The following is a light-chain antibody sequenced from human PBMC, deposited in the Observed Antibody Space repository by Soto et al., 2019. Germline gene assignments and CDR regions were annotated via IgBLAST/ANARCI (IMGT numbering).Light chain of an antibody. V-gene: IGLV2-14*01. CDR2: EVS. Sequence: QSALTQPASVSGSPGQSITISCIGTSSDVGGYNYVSWYQQHPGKAPKLMIYEVSNRPSGVSNRFSGSKSGNTASLTISGLQAEDEADYYCCSLTTSHTYVFGSGTKLTVL. J-gene: IGLJ1*01. CDR3: CSLTTSHTYV. CDR1: SSDVGGYNY.